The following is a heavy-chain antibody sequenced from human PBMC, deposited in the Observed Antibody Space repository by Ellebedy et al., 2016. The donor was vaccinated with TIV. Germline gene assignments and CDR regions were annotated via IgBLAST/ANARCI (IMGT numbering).Heavy chain of an antibody. CDR3: ASRQIVGFFGLDV. V-gene: IGHV3-48*04. D-gene: IGHD3-22*01. Sequence: GESLKISXAASGFTFSGYNINWVRQAPGKGLEWVSYISSSSSSIYYADSVKGRFTISRDNAKNSLYLQMNSLRAEDTAVYYCASRQIVGFFGLDVWGQGTTVTVSS. CDR2: ISSSSSSI. CDR1: GFTFSGYN. J-gene: IGHJ6*02.